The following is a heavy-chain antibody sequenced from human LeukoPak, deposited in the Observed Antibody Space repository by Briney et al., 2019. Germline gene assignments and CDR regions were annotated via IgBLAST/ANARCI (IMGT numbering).Heavy chain of an antibody. Sequence: SETLSLTCTVSGGSIRSSYYYWGWIRQTPGKGLDWIGSFYYGQRIRYNPSLESRVTISVVTSKNQFSLKLNSVNAADTALYYCAGNIAVAGNFFDLWGQGALLTVSS. CDR2: FYYGQRI. CDR1: GGSIRSSYYY. J-gene: IGHJ4*02. D-gene: IGHD6-19*01. V-gene: IGHV4-39*01. CDR3: AGNIAVAGNFFDL.